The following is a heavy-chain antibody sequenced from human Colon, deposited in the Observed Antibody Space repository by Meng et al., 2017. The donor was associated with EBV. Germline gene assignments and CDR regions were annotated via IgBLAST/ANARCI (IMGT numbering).Heavy chain of an antibody. V-gene: IGHV1-18*01. J-gene: IGHJ4*02. CDR3: ARGTPGRSYSDY. D-gene: IGHD3-10*01. CDR1: DYTFTGYG. CDR2: LGAHDGDT. Sequence: GQPVQSGPEVKKPGASVKVSCKASDYTFTGYGGSWVRQAPGQGLEWMAWLGAHDGDTSHAPKFQGRVTVSADRPTATAYMELRSLRSDDTAVYYCARGTPGRSYSDYWGQGTLVTVSS.